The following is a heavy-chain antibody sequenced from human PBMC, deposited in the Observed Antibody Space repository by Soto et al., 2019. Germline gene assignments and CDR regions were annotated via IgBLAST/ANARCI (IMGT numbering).Heavy chain of an antibody. CDR2: IHYSGST. D-gene: IGHD1-1*01. CDR3: ARRTDDYYYYGMDV. Sequence: SETLSLTCTVSGDSIGTTHSYWAWIRQSPGKGLEWIGNIHYSGSTYYMPSLRSRVTLSVDTSKNQFSLRLTSVTAEDTAVYYCARRTDDYYYYGMDVWGQGTTVTVSS. J-gene: IGHJ6*02. CDR1: GDSIGTTHSY. V-gene: IGHV4-39*01.